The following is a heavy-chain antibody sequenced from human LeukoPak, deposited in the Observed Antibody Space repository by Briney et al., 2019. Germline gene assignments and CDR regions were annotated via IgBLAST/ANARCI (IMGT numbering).Heavy chain of an antibody. J-gene: IGHJ4*02. CDR3: ARGLGVVDSSSPLDY. Sequence: SETLSLTCAVYGGSFSGYYWSWIRQPPGKGLEWIGEINHSGSTNYNPSLKSRVTISVDTSKKQFSLKLTSVTASDTAVYYCARGLGVVDSSSPLDYWGRGTLVTVSS. D-gene: IGHD6-6*01. CDR1: GGSFSGYY. V-gene: IGHV4-34*01. CDR2: INHSGST.